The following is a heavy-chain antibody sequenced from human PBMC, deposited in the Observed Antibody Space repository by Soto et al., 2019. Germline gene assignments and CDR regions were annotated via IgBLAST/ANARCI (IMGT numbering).Heavy chain of an antibody. CDR2: IYPGDSDT. CDR3: ARQKLWMATINNDAFDI. J-gene: IGHJ3*02. Sequence: GESLKISCKGSGYTFNKYWIAWVRQMPGQGLEWMGIIYPGDSDTTYSPSVQGHVTISVDESINPAYLQWASLEASDTAMYYCARQKLWMATINNDAFDIWGQGTMVTVAS. CDR1: GYTFNKYW. V-gene: IGHV5-51*01. D-gene: IGHD2-21*01.